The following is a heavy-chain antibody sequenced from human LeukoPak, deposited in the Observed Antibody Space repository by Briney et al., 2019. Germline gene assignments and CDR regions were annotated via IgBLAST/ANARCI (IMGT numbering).Heavy chain of an antibody. V-gene: IGHV3-23*01. CDR1: GFAFSSYA. D-gene: IGHD2/OR15-2a*01. CDR2: VRASGDNT. CDR3: AKRSANTNIYFDD. J-gene: IGHJ4*02. Sequence: GGSLRLSCAASGFAFSSYAMSWVRQAPGKGLEWVSTVRASGDNTYYADCVKGRFTISRDNSKDTLYLQMNGLRAEDTAVYYCAKRSANTNIYFDDWGQGTLVTVSS.